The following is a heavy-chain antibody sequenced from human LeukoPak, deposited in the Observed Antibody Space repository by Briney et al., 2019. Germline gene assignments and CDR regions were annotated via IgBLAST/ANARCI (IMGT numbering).Heavy chain of an antibody. D-gene: IGHD5-12*01. CDR1: GFTFSSYG. Sequence: PRGSLRLSCAASGFTFSSYGMQWFRQAPDKGLEWVAAISNDGSNKYYADSVKGRFTISRDNSKNTLYLQMNSLRAEDTAVYYCAKVDIVATIDAGRLVDYWGQGTLVTVSS. CDR2: ISNDGSNK. V-gene: IGHV3-30*18. CDR3: AKVDIVATIDAGRLVDY. J-gene: IGHJ4*02.